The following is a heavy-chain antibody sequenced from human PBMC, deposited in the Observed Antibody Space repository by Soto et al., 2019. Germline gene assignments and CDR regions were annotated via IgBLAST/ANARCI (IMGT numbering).Heavy chain of an antibody. CDR2: ISSSSSYI. CDR1: GFTFSSYS. J-gene: IGHJ6*02. D-gene: IGHD3-10*01. V-gene: IGHV3-21*01. CDR3: ARDGYYYGSGKGEQTNYYYYGMDV. Sequence: GGSLRLSCAASGFTFSSYSMNWVRQAPGKGLEWVSSISSSSSYIYYADSVKGRFTISRDNAKNSLYLQMNSLRAEDTAVYYCARDGYYYGSGKGEQTNYYYYGMDVWGQGTTVTVSS.